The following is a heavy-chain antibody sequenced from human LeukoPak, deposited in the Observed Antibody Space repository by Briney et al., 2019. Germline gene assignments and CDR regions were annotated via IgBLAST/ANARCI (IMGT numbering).Heavy chain of an antibody. CDR3: ARLVPPGYYYSYMDV. Sequence: GGSLRLSCAASGFTFSSYAMSWVRQAPGKGLEWVSDISGSGASTYYADSVKGRFTTSRDNSKNSLYLQMNSLRAEDTAVYYCARLVPPGYYYSYMDVWGKGTTVTVSS. CDR2: ISGSGAST. V-gene: IGHV3-23*01. J-gene: IGHJ6*03. CDR1: GFTFSSYA.